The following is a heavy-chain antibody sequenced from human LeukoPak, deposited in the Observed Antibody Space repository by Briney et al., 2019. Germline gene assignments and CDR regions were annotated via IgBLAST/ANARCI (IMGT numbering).Heavy chain of an antibody. J-gene: IGHJ1*01. CDR1: GFTFSSYA. Sequence: GGSLRLSCAASGFTFSSYAMYWVRQAPGKGLEWVALMSYDGSNILYADSVKGRFTISRDNSKNTLYLQMNSLRPQDTAVYYCAREPTGYTSGWYRYFQHWGQGTLVTVSS. V-gene: IGHV3-30*04. CDR3: AREPTGYTSGWYRYFQH. CDR2: MSYDGSNI. D-gene: IGHD6-19*01.